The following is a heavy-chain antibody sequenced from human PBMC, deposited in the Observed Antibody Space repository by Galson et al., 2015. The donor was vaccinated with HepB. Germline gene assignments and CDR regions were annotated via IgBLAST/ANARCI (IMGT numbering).Heavy chain of an antibody. CDR3: AKVRSSWTGAFDI. CDR2: ISGSSGST. Sequence: SLRLSCAASGFTVSSNYMNWVRQAPGKGLEWVSGISGSSGSTYYADSVKGRFTISRDNSKNTLYLQMNSLRAEDTAVYYCAKVRSSWTGAFDIWGQGTMVTVSS. J-gene: IGHJ3*02. D-gene: IGHD6-13*01. CDR1: GFTVSSNY. V-gene: IGHV3-23*01.